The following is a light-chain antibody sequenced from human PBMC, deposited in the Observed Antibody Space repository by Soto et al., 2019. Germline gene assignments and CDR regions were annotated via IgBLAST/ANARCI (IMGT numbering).Light chain of an antibody. CDR1: QSVSDTSETKIY. Sequence: DIVMTQAPDSLAVSLGERATITCKSSQSVSDTSETKIYVAWYQKKPGQTPRLLVYWASTRESGVPDRFTGSGSGTDFTLTISSLQAEDVASYYCQQYYTIPYTFGQGTKLDLK. CDR2: WAS. V-gene: IGKV4-1*01. CDR3: QQYYTIPYT. J-gene: IGKJ2*01.